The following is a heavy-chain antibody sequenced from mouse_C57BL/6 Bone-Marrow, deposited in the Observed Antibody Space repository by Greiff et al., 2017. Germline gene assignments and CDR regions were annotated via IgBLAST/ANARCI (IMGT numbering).Heavy chain of an antibody. J-gene: IGHJ4*01. D-gene: IGHD4-1*01. CDR2: IRLKSDNYAT. CDR1: GFTFSNYW. Sequence: EVKVEESGGGLVQPGGSMKLSCVASGFTFSNYWMNWVRQSPEKGLEWVAQIRLKSDNYATHYAESVKGRFTISRDDSKSSVYLQMNNLRAEDTGIYYCTELGPLYAMDYWGQGTSVTVSS. V-gene: IGHV6-3*01. CDR3: TELGPLYAMDY.